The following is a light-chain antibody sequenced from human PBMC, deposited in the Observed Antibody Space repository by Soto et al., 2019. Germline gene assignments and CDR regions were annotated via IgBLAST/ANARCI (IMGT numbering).Light chain of an antibody. CDR2: AAS. CDR3: QQYYSYPMYT. V-gene: IGKV1-8*01. Sequence: AIRMTQSPSSLSSSTVDIVTITFRASQGISSYLAWYQQKPGKAPKLLIYAASTLQSGVPSRFSGSGSGTDFTLTISCLQSEDFATYYCQQYYSYPMYTFGQGTKVDIK. J-gene: IGKJ2*01. CDR1: QGISSY.